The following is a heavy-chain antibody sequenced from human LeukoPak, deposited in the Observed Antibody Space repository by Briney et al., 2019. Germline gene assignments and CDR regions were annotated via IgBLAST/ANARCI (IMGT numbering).Heavy chain of an antibody. CDR3: ARDRPEIVVDKYYFDY. CDR2: ISSSSSYI. V-gene: IGHV3-21*01. Sequence: PGGSLRLSCAASGFTFSSYSMNWVRQAPGKGLEWVSSISSSSSYIYYADSVKGRFTISRDNAKNSLYLQMNSLRAEDTAVYYCARDRPEIVVDKYYFDYWGQGTLVTVSS. D-gene: IGHD3-22*01. CDR1: GFTFSSYS. J-gene: IGHJ4*02.